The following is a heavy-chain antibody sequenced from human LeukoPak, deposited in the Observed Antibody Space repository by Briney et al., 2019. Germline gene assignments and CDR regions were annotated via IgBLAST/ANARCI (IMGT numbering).Heavy chain of an antibody. CDR2: IYYSGNT. J-gene: IGHJ6*02. CDR1: GGSINSYY. Sequence: PSETLSLTCTVSGGSINSYYWSWIRQPPGQGLEWGGYIYYSGNTNYNPSLKSRVTISVDTSKKQFSLKLSLVTAADTAVYYCARNGAAAGNYYYYGMDVWGQGTTLTVSS. V-gene: IGHV4-59*01. CDR3: ARNGAAAGNYYYYGMDV. D-gene: IGHD6-13*01.